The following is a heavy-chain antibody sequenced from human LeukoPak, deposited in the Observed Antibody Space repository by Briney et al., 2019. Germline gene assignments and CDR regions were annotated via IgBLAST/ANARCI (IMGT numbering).Heavy chain of an antibody. V-gene: IGHV1-69*13. CDR3: ADTVYSGSYFDY. Sequence: SVKVSCKASGGTFSSYAISWVRQAPGQGLEWMGGIIPIFGTANYAQKFQGRVTITADESTSTAYMELSSLRSEDTAVYYCADTVYSGSYFDYWGQGTLVTVSS. J-gene: IGHJ4*02. D-gene: IGHD1-26*01. CDR1: GGTFSSYA. CDR2: IIPIFGTA.